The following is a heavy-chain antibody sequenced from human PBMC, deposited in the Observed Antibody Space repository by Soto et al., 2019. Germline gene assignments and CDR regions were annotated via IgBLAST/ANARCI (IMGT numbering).Heavy chain of an antibody. CDR2: INPKNGDT. D-gene: IGHD1-1*01. J-gene: IGHJ5*02. CDR1: GYFFNDYH. Sequence: ASVKVSCKTSGYFFNDYHMHWVRKAPGQGLEWMGWINPKNGDTNYAQKFQDRVTMTRDTSISTVYIELSRLTSDDTAVYYCVRDGTKTSRDWFDPWGKGISATVSS. V-gene: IGHV1-2*02. CDR3: VRDGTKTSRDWFDP.